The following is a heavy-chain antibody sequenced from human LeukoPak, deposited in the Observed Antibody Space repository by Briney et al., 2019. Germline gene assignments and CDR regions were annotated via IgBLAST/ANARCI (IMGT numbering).Heavy chain of an antibody. CDR3: AGDSNYGSGSYYASNAFDV. Sequence: PGGSLRLSCAASGFTFSNAWMSWVRQAPGKGLEWVGRIKSKTDGGTTDYAAPVKGRFTISRDDSKNTLYLQMNSLRAEDTAVYYCAGDSNYGSGSYYASNAFDVWGQGTMVAVSS. D-gene: IGHD3-10*01. CDR1: GFTFSNAW. V-gene: IGHV3-15*05. J-gene: IGHJ3*01. CDR2: IKSKTDGGTT.